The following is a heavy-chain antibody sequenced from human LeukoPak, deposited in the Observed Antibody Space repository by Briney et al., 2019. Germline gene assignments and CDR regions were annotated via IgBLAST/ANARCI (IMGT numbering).Heavy chain of an antibody. Sequence: PGGSLRLSCAASGFTFSSYSMNWVRQAPGKGLEWVSYISSSSSTIYYADSVKGRFTISRDNAKNSLYLQMNSLRAEDTAVYYCAREGGGWYRAYYYYYGMDVWGQGTTVTVSS. J-gene: IGHJ6*02. CDR3: AREGGGWYRAYYYYYGMDV. CDR2: ISSSSSTI. V-gene: IGHV3-48*04. CDR1: GFTFSSYS. D-gene: IGHD6-19*01.